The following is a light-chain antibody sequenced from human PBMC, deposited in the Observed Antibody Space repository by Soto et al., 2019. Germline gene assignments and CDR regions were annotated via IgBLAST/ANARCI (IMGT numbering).Light chain of an antibody. CDR3: MQALQTPLT. CDR2: LGS. Sequence: DIVMTQSPLSLPVTPGEPASISCRSSQSLLHSNGYKYLDWYLQKPGQSPQLLIYLGSNRASGVPDRFSGSGSGTDFTLKISRVEAEDVGVYYCMQALQTPLTFGGGTKVVIK. V-gene: IGKV2-28*01. J-gene: IGKJ4*01. CDR1: QSLLHSNGYKY.